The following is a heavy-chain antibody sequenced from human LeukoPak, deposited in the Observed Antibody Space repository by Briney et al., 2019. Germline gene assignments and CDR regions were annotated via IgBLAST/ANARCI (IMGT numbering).Heavy chain of an antibody. J-gene: IGHJ4*02. D-gene: IGHD3-3*01. V-gene: IGHV4-61*02. CDR3: ARGGTMVAYYDFWSGTRGFGY. CDR1: GGSISSGSYY. CDR2: IYTSGST. Sequence: KASETLSLTCTVSGGSISSGSYYWSWIRQPAGKGLEWIGRIYTSGSTNYNPSLKSQVTISVDTSKNQFSLKLSSVTAADTAVYYCARGGTMVAYYDFWSGTRGFGYWGQGTLVTVSS.